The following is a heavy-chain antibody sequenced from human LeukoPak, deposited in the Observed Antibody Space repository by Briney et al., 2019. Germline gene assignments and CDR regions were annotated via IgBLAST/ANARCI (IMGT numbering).Heavy chain of an antibody. D-gene: IGHD4-11*01. V-gene: IGHV3-21*01. CDR2: ISSSSSYI. CDR3: ARDPNDYSNYGNFDY. CDR1: GFTFSSYS. J-gene: IGHJ4*02. Sequence: GGSLRLSCAASGFTFSSYSMNWVRQAPGKGLEWVSSISSSSSYIYYADSVKGRFTISRDNAKNSLYLQMNSLRAEDTAVYYCARDPNDYSNYGNFDYWGQGTLVTVSS.